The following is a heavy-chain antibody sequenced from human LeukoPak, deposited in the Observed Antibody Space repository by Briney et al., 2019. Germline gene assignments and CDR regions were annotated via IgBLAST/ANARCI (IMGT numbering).Heavy chain of an antibody. J-gene: IGHJ3*02. CDR2: INHSGST. CDR3: ARPCIVGATDAFDI. D-gene: IGHD1-26*01. Sequence: SETLSLTCAVYGGSFSGYYWSWIRQPPGKGLEWIGEINHSGSTNYNPSLKSRVAMSVDTSKNQFYLKLTSVTAADTAVYYCARPCIVGATDAFDIWGQGTMVTVSS. CDR1: GGSFSGYY. V-gene: IGHV4-34*10.